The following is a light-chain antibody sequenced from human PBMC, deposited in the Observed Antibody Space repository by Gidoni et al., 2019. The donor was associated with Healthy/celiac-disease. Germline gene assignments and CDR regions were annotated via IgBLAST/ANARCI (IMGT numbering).Light chain of an antibody. CDR1: QDISNY. CDR3: QQYDNLPPF. V-gene: IGKV1-33*01. Sequence: DIQMTQSPSSLSACVGDRVTITCQASQDISNYLNWYQQKPGKAPKLLIYDASNLETGVPSRFSGSGSGTDFTFTISSLQPEDIATYYCQQYDNLPPFFGPGTKVDIK. CDR2: DAS. J-gene: IGKJ3*01.